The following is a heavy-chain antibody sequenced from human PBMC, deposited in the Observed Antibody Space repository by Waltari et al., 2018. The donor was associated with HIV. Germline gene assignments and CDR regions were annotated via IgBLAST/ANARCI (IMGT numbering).Heavy chain of an antibody. CDR1: GGPMTSSSYY. V-gene: IGHV4-39*01. CDR3: ARSFSGYSNYFDP. Sequence: QLQLQESGPGLVKSSETLSLTCTVSGGPMTSSSYYWGWIRQPPGKGLEWIGSMSYSGSAYNNAAIRSRLTISVDTAKNQFSLKLTSVTAADTAMYYCARSFSGYSNYFDPWGQGTLVTVSS. D-gene: IGHD4-4*01. J-gene: IGHJ5*02. CDR2: MSYSGSA.